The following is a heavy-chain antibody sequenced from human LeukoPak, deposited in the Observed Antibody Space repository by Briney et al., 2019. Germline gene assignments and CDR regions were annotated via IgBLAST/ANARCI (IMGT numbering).Heavy chain of an antibody. J-gene: IGHJ5*02. CDR1: GYSFSDYW. D-gene: IGHD6-19*01. CDR2: IYPGDSDT. CDR3: ERHGQSSGCYWFDP. V-gene: IGHV5-51*01. Sequence: PGGSLRLSCKGTGYSFSDYWIAWVRQMPGKGLEWMGNIYPGDSDTKYSPSFEGQVTISADKSISTTYLQWTSLKASDTAMYYCERHGQSSGCYWFDPWGQGTLVTVSS.